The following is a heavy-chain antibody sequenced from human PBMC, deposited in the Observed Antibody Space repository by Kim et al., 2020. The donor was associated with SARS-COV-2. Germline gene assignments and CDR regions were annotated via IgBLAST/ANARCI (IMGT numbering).Heavy chain of an antibody. CDR1: GFTFSNFA. Sequence: GGSLRLSCATSGFTFSNFAMTWVRQAPGKGLEWVSDISGNGIVTDYAGSVKGRFTISRDNSKNRLYLQMNSLRAEDTAVYYCAKPDGYYMGYAFDIWGQG. CDR2: ISGNGIVT. J-gene: IGHJ3*02. D-gene: IGHD3-3*01. V-gene: IGHV3-23*01. CDR3: AKPDGYYMGYAFDI.